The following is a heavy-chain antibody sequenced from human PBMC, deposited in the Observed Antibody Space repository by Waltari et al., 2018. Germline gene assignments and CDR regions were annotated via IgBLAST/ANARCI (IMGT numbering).Heavy chain of an antibody. J-gene: IGHJ4*02. CDR3: TRTDEYNFWTTH. CDR2: ISSSSAST. CDR1: GFRFGRYS. D-gene: IGHD3-3*01. Sequence: EVQLVESGGGLVQPGGSLRLSCAGSGFRFGRYSMNWVRQAPGRGLEWIAYISSSSASTFYADSVRGRFTISRDNGQNSLYLDMHSLRAEDTALYYCTRTDEYNFWTTHWGPGTFVTVSS. V-gene: IGHV3-48*01.